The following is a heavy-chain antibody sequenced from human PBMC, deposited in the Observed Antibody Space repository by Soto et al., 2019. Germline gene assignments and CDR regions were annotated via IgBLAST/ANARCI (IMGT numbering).Heavy chain of an antibody. Sequence: GASVKVSCKASGGTFSSYAISWVRQAPGQGLEWMGGIIPIFGTANYAQKFQGRVTITADKSTSTAYMELSSLRSEDTAVYYCARGSSVAGTYNWFDPWGQGTLVTVSS. CDR2: IIPIFGTA. V-gene: IGHV1-69*06. J-gene: IGHJ5*02. D-gene: IGHD6-19*01. CDR1: GGTFSSYA. CDR3: ARGSSVAGTYNWFDP.